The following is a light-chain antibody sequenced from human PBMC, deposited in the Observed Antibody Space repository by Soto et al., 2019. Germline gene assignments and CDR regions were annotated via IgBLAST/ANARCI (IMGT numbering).Light chain of an antibody. CDR3: QQANSFPIT. CDR2: EAS. Sequence: DIQMTQSPSTLSGSVGDRVTITCRASQGITNRLAWYQHKPGKAPKLLIYEASSLQSGVPSRISGSGSGTDFTLTISSLQPEDFATYYCQQANSFPITFGQGTRREIK. CDR1: QGITNR. V-gene: IGKV1-12*01. J-gene: IGKJ5*01.